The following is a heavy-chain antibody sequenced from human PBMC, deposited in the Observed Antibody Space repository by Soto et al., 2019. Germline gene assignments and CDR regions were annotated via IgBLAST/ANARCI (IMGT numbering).Heavy chain of an antibody. Sequence: GASVKVSCKASGGTFSSYTISWVRQAPGQGLEWMGRIIPILGIANYAQKFQGRVTITADKSTSTAYMELSSLRSEDTAVYYCARRSLRAAGDAFDIWGQGTMVTVSS. CDR1: GGTFSSYT. CDR3: ARRSLRAAGDAFDI. CDR2: IIPILGIA. V-gene: IGHV1-69*02. D-gene: IGHD3-10*01. J-gene: IGHJ3*02.